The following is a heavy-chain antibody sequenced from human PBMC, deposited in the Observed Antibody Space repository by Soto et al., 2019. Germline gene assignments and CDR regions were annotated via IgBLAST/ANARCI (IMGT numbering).Heavy chain of an antibody. D-gene: IGHD5-18*01. CDR2: IYYSGST. CDR1: GGSISDYY. CDR3: SRGFTTKVIDY. Sequence: SETLSLTCTFSGGSISDYYWSWIRQPPGKGLEWIGYIYYSGSTNYNPSLKSRVTISVDTSKNQFSLKLSSVTAADTAVYYCSRGFTTKVIDYWGQGTLVTVSS. V-gene: IGHV4-59*01. J-gene: IGHJ4*02.